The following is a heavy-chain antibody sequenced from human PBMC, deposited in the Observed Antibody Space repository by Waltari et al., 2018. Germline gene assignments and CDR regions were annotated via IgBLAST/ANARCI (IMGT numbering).Heavy chain of an antibody. Sequence: QVQLQQWGAGLLKPSETLSLICAVYGGSFSGYTWMWICQSPGQGLEWIGEISHSGGTNYNPSLNSRINISVDMSKNQFSLKLKSVTAADTAVYYCARGRRWLQLSDWGQGTPVTVSS. CDR1: GGSFSGYT. V-gene: IGHV4-34*01. D-gene: IGHD5-18*01. CDR2: ISHSGGT. CDR3: ARGRRWLQLSD. J-gene: IGHJ4*02.